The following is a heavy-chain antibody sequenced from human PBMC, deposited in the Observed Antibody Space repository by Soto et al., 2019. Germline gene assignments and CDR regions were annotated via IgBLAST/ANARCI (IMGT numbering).Heavy chain of an antibody. V-gene: IGHV4-31*03. CDR3: ANIVAKYYFDY. D-gene: IGHD5-12*01. CDR2: IYYSGST. Sequence: SETLSLTCTVSGGSISSGGYYWSWIRQHPGKGLEWIGYIYYSGSTYYNPSLKSRVTISVDTSKNQFSLKLSPVTAAGTAVYYCANIVAKYYFDYWGQGTLVTVSS. CDR1: GGSISSGGYY. J-gene: IGHJ4*02.